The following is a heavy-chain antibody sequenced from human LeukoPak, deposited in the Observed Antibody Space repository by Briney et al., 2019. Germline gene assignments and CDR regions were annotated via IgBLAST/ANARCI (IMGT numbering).Heavy chain of an antibody. CDR3: AKDDTWIQLWFES. Sequence: GGSLRLSCAASGFTFNSYVMTWVRQAPGKGLEWVSAISGSGGNTYYADSVKGRFTTSRDNSKNTLSLQMYSLRAEDTAVYFCAKDDTWIQLWFESWGQGTLVTVSS. J-gene: IGHJ5*01. V-gene: IGHV3-23*01. CDR2: ISGSGGNT. D-gene: IGHD5-18*01. CDR1: GFTFNSYV.